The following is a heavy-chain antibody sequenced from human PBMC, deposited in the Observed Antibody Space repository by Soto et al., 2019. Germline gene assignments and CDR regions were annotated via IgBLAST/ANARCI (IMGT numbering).Heavy chain of an antibody. CDR3: ATSVNSAMAFDY. CDR2: INPNGGIT. Sequence: QVQRVQSGAEVKKPGASVRVSCKASGYTFTQYYIHWVRQAPGQGLEWMGIINPNGGITTYAQKFRAGFSMTRDTSTSTVYLELSSMRSEDAAVYYCATSVNSAMAFDYWGQGTLVTVSS. CDR1: GYTFTQYY. V-gene: IGHV1-46*01. D-gene: IGHD5-12*01. J-gene: IGHJ4*02.